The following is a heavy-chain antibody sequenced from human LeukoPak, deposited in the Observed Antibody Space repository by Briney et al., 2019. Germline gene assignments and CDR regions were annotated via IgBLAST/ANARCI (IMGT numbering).Heavy chain of an antibody. J-gene: IGHJ4*02. V-gene: IGHV3-7*01. D-gene: IGHD2-2*01. Sequence: GGSLRLSCSGSGFTFSHHWMTWVRQAPGKGLEWVANIKFDGSEKFYGDSVKGRFTISRDNAKNSLYLQMNSLRAEDTAVYYCASPYCSSTSCSTLHDFWGQGTLVTVSS. CDR1: GFTFSHHW. CDR3: ASPYCSSTSCSTLHDF. CDR2: IKFDGSEK.